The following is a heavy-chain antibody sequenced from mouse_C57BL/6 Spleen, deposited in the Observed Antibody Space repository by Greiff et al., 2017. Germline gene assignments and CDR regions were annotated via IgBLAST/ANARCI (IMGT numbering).Heavy chain of an antibody. J-gene: IGHJ3*01. D-gene: IGHD2-13*01. CDR3: TTGVYYGDWFAY. CDR1: GFNIKDDY. Sequence: VQLQQSGAELVRPGASVKLSCTASGFNIKDDYMHWVKQRPEQGLEWIGWIDPENGDTEYASKFQGKATITADTSSNTAYLQLSSLTSEDTAVYYCTTGVYYGDWFAYWGQGTLVTVSA. CDR2: IDPENGDT. V-gene: IGHV14-4*01.